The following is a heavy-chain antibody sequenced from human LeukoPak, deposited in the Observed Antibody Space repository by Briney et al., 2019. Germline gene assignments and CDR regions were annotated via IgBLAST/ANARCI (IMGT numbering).Heavy chain of an antibody. CDR1: GFTFSRHG. CDR3: ARDRAWNYFDY. CDR2: ISNDGSRK. V-gene: IGHV3-30*03. D-gene: IGHD3-3*01. Sequence: GGSLRLSCAPSGFTFSRHGMHWVRQAPGKGLEWVAIISNDGSRKYYAHSVEGRFTISRDNSKNTLYLQMDSLSAEDTAVYYCARDRAWNYFDYWGQGTLVTVSS. J-gene: IGHJ4*02.